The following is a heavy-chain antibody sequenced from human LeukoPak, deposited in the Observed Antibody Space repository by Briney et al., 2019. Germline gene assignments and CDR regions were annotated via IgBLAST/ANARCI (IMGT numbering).Heavy chain of an antibody. Sequence: QTGGSLRLSCVASGFTFNNYAMQWVRQAPGEGLEWVSYISSSSSTIYYADSVKGRFTISRDNAKNSLYLQMNSLRAEDTAVYYCARDRVLTILGVVTPTGMDVWGKGTTVTVSS. CDR3: ARDRVLTILGVVTPTGMDV. CDR2: ISSSSSTI. D-gene: IGHD3-3*01. CDR1: GFTFNNYA. J-gene: IGHJ6*04. V-gene: IGHV3-48*01.